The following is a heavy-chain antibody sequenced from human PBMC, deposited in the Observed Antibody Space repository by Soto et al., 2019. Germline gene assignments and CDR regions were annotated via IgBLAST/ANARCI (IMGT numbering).Heavy chain of an antibody. CDR3: AREGSAGDGMDV. Sequence: QVQLVQSGSEVKKPGASVKVSCKASGYRFISYGLSWVRQAPGQGLEWMGWISPDNGNTNYAQKLQGRVTMTTATSTSTGYMELRSLRSDDRDIYRRAREGSAGDGMDVWGQGTKVTVSS. D-gene: IGHD2-15*01. CDR1: GYRFISYG. CDR2: ISPDNGNT. V-gene: IGHV1-18*01. J-gene: IGHJ6*02.